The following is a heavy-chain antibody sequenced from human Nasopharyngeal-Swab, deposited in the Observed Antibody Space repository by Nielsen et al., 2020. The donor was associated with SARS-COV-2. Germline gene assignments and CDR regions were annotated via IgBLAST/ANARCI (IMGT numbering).Heavy chain of an antibody. CDR2: INHIGST. CDR1: GGSFTTYS. J-gene: IGHJ4*02. D-gene: IGHD4-17*01. V-gene: IGHV4-34*01. CDR3: ARGRYYGDYDY. Sequence: SQTLSLTRAVYGGSFTTYSWIWIRQPPGKGLEWIGEINHIGSTNYNTYNPSLNSRVTISLATSKNQFSLTLTSVTAADTAIYFCARGRYYGDYDYWGQGALVTVSS.